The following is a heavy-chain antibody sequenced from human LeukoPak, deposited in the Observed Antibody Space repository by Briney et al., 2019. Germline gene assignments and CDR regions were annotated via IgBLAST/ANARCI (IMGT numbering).Heavy chain of an antibody. J-gene: IGHJ6*02. CDR3: AREYYYYYGMDV. V-gene: IGHV1-2*02. Sequence: ASVKVSCKASGYTFTGYYMHWVRQAPGQGLEWMGWINPNSGGTTYAQKFQGRVTMTRDTSISTAYMELSRLRSDDTAVYYCAREYYYYYGMDVWGQGTTVTVSS. CDR2: INPNSGGT. CDR1: GYTFTGYY.